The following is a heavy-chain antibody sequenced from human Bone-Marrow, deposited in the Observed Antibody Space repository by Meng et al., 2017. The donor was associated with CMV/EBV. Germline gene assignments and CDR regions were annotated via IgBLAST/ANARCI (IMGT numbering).Heavy chain of an antibody. CDR3: AGEDAHKENA. J-gene: IGHJ1*01. CDR2: ISSSSSTI. V-gene: IGHV3-48*04. CDR1: GFTFSSYS. Sequence: GESLKISCAASGFTFSSYSMNWVRQAPGKGLEWVSYISSSSSTIYYADSVKGRFTISRDNAKNSLYLQMNSLRAEDTAVYYCAGEDAHKENAWGQGTLVTVPS.